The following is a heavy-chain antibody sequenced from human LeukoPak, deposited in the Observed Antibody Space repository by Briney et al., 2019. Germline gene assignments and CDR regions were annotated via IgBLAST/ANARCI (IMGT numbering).Heavy chain of an antibody. J-gene: IGHJ4*02. CDR1: GFTVSSNY. Sequence: GGSLRLSCAASGFTVSSNYMSWVRHAPGKGLEWVSVISGSGGSTYYAESVKGRFTISRDKSKNTLYLQMNILRAEDTAVYDCAKPRSWYYFDYWGQGTLVTVSS. V-gene: IGHV3-23*01. D-gene: IGHD6-13*01. CDR2: ISGSGGST. CDR3: AKPRSWYYFDY.